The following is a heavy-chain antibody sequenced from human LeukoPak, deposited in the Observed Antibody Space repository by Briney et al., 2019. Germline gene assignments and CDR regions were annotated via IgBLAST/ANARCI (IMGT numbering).Heavy chain of an antibody. V-gene: IGHV4-39*01. J-gene: IGHJ4*02. D-gene: IGHD6-6*01. CDR1: GGSISSGSSC. CDR3: ARHGPESSSYDY. Sequence: PSETLSLTCTVSGGSISSGSSCWSWIRQPAEKGLEWIGSIYYSGSTYYNPSLKSRVTISVDTSKNQFSLKLSSVTAADTAVYYCARHGPESSSYDYWGQGTLVTVSS. CDR2: IYYSGST.